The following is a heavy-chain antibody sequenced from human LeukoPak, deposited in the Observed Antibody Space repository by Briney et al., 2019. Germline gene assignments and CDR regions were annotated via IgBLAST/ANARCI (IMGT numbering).Heavy chain of an antibody. Sequence: GRSLRLSCAASGFTFDDYGMSWVRQAPGKGLEWVSGINWNGGSTGYADSVKGRFTISRDNAKNSLYLQMNSLRAEDTALYYCARVLSPTDSSGSFDYWGQGTLVTVSS. CDR2: INWNGGST. D-gene: IGHD3-22*01. CDR1: GFTFDDYG. J-gene: IGHJ4*02. CDR3: ARVLSPTDSSGSFDY. V-gene: IGHV3-20*04.